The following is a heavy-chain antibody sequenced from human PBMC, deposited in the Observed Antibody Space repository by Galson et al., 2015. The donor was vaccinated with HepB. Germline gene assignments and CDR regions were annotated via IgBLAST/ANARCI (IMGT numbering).Heavy chain of an antibody. V-gene: IGHV3-23*01. D-gene: IGHD5-18*01. CDR2: ISGRGTST. Sequence: SLRLSCAASGFAFDTHAMSWVRQAPGRGLEWVSGISGRGTSTFYADSVKGRFTVSRDNSNNMLYLQMNSLRAEDVGLYFCAKGYGLFDSWGQGILVTVSS. J-gene: IGHJ5*01. CDR1: GFAFDTHA. CDR3: AKGYGLFDS.